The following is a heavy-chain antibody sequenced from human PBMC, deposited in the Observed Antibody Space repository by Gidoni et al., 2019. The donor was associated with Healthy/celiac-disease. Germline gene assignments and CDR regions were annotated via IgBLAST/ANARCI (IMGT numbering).Heavy chain of an antibody. CDR1: SSYG. D-gene: IGHD3-3*01. J-gene: IGHJ3*02. CDR2: ISYDGSNK. CDR3: AKPQTSYYDFWSGYYTGIGAFDI. Sequence: SSYGMHWVRQAPGKGLEWVAVISYDGSNKYYADSVKGRFTISRDNSKNTLYLQMNSLRAEDTAVYYCAKPQTSYYDFWSGYYTGIGAFDIWGKGTMVTVSS. V-gene: IGHV3-30*18.